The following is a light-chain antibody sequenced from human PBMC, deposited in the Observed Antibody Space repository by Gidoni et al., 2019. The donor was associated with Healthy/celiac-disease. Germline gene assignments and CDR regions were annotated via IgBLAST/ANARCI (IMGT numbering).Light chain of an antibody. CDR2: DAS. J-gene: IGKJ4*01. V-gene: IGKV3-11*01. CDR3: QQRSNWPPGSLT. CDR1: QSVSSY. Sequence: IVFTQSPATLSLSPGERATLSCRASQSVSSYLAWYQQKPGQAPRLLIYDASNRATGIPARFSGSGSGTDFTLTISSLEPEDFAVYYCQQRSNWPPGSLTFGGGTKVEIK.